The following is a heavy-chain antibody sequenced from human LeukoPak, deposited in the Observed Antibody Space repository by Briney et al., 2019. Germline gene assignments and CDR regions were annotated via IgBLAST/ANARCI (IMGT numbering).Heavy chain of an antibody. D-gene: IGHD2-2*02. CDR1: GLTLSNYG. CDR2: ISGSGHSI. CDR3: AKDLGYCTSSNCYMFDN. J-gene: IGHJ4*02. Sequence: GGSLRLSCAVSGLTLSNYGMNWVRQAPGKGLEWVSGISGSGHSIYYGESVKGRFTISRDNSNNTLFLQMNSLRDEDTAIYYCAKDLGYCTSSNCYMFDNWGQGTLVTVSP. V-gene: IGHV3-23*01.